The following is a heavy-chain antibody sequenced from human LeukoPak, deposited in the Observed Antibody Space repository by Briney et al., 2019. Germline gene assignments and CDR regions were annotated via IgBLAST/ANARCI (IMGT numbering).Heavy chain of an antibody. D-gene: IGHD3-3*01. CDR3: ARRQYYGFWSGYRYYFDY. V-gene: IGHV1-2*02. CDR2: INPNSGGT. Sequence: ASVKVSCKASGYTFTGYYMHWVRQAPGQGLEWMGWINPNSGGTNYAQKFQGRVTMTRDTSISTAYMELSRLRSDDTAVYYCARRQYYGFWSGYRYYFDYWGQGTLVTVSS. CDR1: GYTFTGYY. J-gene: IGHJ4*02.